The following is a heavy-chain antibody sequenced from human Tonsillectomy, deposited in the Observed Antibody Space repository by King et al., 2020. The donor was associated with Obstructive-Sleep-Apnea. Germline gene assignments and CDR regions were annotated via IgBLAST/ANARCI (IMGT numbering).Heavy chain of an antibody. J-gene: IGHJ3*02. CDR2: INPNSGNR. CDR1: GYNLNSYD. CDR3: ARGYYDSSGNDAFDI. V-gene: IGHV1-8*01. D-gene: IGHD3-22*01. Sequence: QLVQSGADVKKPGASVNVSWKVSGYNLNSYDINWGRQATGKELAWRGWINPNSGNRRYANKFQGRVTMTRKTSISTAYMELRCLRSEDTAVYYCARGYYDSSGNDAFDIWGQGTMVTVSS.